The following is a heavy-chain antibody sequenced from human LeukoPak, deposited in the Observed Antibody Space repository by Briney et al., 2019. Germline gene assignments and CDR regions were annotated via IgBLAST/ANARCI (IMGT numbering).Heavy chain of an antibody. V-gene: IGHV4-59*01. J-gene: IGHJ4*02. CDR1: GGSISSYY. CDR3: ARARESMGATPDY. D-gene: IGHD1-26*01. Sequence: SETLSLTCTVSGGSISSYYWSWIRQPPGKGLEWIGYTYYSGSTNYNPSLKSRVTISVDTSKNQFSLKLSSVTAADTAVYYCARARESMGATPDYWGQGTLVTVSS. CDR2: TYYSGST.